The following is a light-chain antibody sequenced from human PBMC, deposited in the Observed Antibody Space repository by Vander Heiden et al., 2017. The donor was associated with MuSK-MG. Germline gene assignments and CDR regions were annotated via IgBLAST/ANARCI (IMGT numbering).Light chain of an antibody. J-gene: IGLJ2*01. CDR2: YKADSDK. CDR1: SGINVGTYR. CDR3: MIWHSSAVV. V-gene: IGLV5-45*01. Sequence: QAVLTQPASLSASPGASASLTCTLRSGINVGTYRIYWYQQKPGSPPQYPLRYKADSDKQQGSGVPSRFSGSKDASAKAGSLLISGLQSEDEADYYCMIWHSSAVVFGGGTKLTVL.